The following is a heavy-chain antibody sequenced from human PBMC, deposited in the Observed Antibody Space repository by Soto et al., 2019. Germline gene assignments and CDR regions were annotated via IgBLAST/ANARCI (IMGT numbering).Heavy chain of an antibody. CDR2: ISSSSSYI. Sequence: GSLRLSCAASGFTFSSYSMNWVRPAPGKGLEWVSSISSSSSYIYYADSVKGRFTISRDNAKNSLYLQMNSLRAEDTAVYYCARDTYDSSGYYCPFDYWGQGTPVTVSS. D-gene: IGHD3-22*01. CDR1: GFTFSSYS. V-gene: IGHV3-21*01. J-gene: IGHJ4*02. CDR3: ARDTYDSSGYYCPFDY.